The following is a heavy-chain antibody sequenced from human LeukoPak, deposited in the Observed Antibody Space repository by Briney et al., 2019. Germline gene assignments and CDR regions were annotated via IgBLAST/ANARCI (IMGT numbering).Heavy chain of an antibody. CDR3: ARSIADPYFDY. CDR1: GFTFSSYS. CDR2: ISSSSSYI. J-gene: IGHJ4*02. V-gene: IGHV3-21*01. Sequence: GGSLRLSCAASGFTFSSYSMNWVRQAPGKGLEWVSSISSSSSYIYYADSVRGRFTISRDNAKNSLYLQMNSLRAEDTAVYYCARSIADPYFDYWGQGTLVTVSS. D-gene: IGHD6-6*01.